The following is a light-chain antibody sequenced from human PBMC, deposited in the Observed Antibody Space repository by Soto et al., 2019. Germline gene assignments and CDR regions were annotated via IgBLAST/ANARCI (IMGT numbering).Light chain of an antibody. J-gene: IGKJ2*01. CDR3: QQNGSSPSYT. Sequence: EIVLTQSPGTLSLSPGERATLSCSASQSVSSSYLAWYQQKPGQAPRLLIYGASSRATGIPDRFSGSGSGTEFTLTISRLETEDCAVYYCQQNGSSPSYTFGQGTKLEIK. V-gene: IGKV3-20*01. CDR1: QSVSSSY. CDR2: GAS.